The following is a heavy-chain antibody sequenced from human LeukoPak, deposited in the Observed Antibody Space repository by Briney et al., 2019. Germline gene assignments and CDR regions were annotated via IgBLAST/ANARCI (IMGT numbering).Heavy chain of an antibody. CDR2: IYTSGST. J-gene: IGHJ4*02. Sequence: SETLSLTCTVSGDSINGFYWSWIRQAAGKGLEWIGHIYTSGSTNYNPSLRSRVTMSVDMSKNQFSLKLRSVTAADTAVYYCARDVVAARGSFDYWGQGTLVTVSS. D-gene: IGHD2-2*01. CDR1: GDSINGFY. V-gene: IGHV4-4*07. CDR3: ARDVVAARGSFDY.